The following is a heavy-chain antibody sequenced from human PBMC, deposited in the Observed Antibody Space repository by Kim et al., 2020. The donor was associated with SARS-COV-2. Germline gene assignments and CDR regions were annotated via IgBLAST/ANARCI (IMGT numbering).Heavy chain of an antibody. CDR2: TYYRSKWYI. CDR1: GDSVSTNSAA. CDR3: ARDLAAAGLDYYYGMDV. V-gene: IGHV6-1*01. D-gene: IGHD6-13*01. Sequence: SQTLSLTCAISGDSVSTNSAAWNWIRQSPWRGLEWLGRTYYRSKWYIDYAVSVKSRITINPDTSKNQFSLQLNSVTPEDTAVYYCARDLAAAGLDYYYGMDVWGQGTTVTVSS. J-gene: IGHJ6*02.